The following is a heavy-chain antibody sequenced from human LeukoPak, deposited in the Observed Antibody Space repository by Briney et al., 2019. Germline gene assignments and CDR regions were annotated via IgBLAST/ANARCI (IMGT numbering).Heavy chain of an antibody. Sequence: GESLKISCEGSGYSFTSYWVGWVRQMPGKGLEWMGIIYPGDSDTRYSPSFQGQVTISADKSISTAYLQWSSLKASDAAMYYCARLIRPYCSSTSCPNNWFDPWGQGTLVTVSS. J-gene: IGHJ5*02. D-gene: IGHD2-2*01. V-gene: IGHV5-51*01. CDR3: ARLIRPYCSSTSCPNNWFDP. CDR1: GYSFTSYW. CDR2: IYPGDSDT.